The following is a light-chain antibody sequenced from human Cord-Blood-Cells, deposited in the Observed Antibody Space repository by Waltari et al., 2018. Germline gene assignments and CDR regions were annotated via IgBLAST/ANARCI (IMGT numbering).Light chain of an antibody. V-gene: IGLV1-44*01. Sequence: QSVLTQPPSPSATPGRGVTISCSGSSPNFGSNSLNWYQQLPGTAPKLLIYSNNTRPSGVPDRFSGSKSGTSASLAISGLQSEDEADYYCAAWDDSLNGWVFGGGTKLTVL. CDR2: SNN. CDR3: AAWDDSLNGWV. CDR1: SPNFGSNS. J-gene: IGLJ3*02.